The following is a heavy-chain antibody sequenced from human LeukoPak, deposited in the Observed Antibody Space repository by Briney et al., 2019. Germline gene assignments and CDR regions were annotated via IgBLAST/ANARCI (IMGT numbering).Heavy chain of an antibody. CDR1: GFTFSSYA. CDR3: AKVPGGGTPVSPDAFDI. Sequence: GGSLRLSCAASGFTFSSYAMSWVRQAPGKGLVWVSAISGSGGSTYYADSVKGRFTISRDNSKNTLYLQMNSLRAEDTAVYYCAKVPGGGTPVSPDAFDIWGQGTMVTVSS. D-gene: IGHD3-16*01. CDR2: ISGSGGST. J-gene: IGHJ3*02. V-gene: IGHV3-23*01.